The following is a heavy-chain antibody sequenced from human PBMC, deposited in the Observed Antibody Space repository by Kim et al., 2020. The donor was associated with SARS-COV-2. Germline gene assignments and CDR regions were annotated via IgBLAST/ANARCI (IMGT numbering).Heavy chain of an antibody. V-gene: IGHV6-1*01. CDR3: ARDTPGQKAFDI. J-gene: IGHJ3*02. Sequence: DYAVSVKSRININPDTSKNQFSLQLNSVTLEDTAVYYCARDTPGQKAFDIWGQGTMVTVSS.